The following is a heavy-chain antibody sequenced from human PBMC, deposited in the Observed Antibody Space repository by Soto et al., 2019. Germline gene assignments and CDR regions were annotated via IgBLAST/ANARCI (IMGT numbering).Heavy chain of an antibody. J-gene: IGHJ3*02. CDR1: GGSISSGDYY. D-gene: IGHD6-25*01. V-gene: IGHV4-30-4*01. CDR2: IYYSGST. CDR3: AREDSGGSGYTPRFDI. Sequence: SETLSLTCTVSGGSISSGDYYWSWIRQPPGKGLEWIGYIYYSGSTYYNPSLKSRVTISVDTSKNQFSLKLSSVTAADTAVYYCAREDSGGSGYTPRFDIWGQGTMVTVSS.